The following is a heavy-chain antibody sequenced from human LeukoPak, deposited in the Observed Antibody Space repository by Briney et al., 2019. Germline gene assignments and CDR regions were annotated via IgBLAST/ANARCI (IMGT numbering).Heavy chain of an antibody. Sequence: GGSLRLSCAASGFTFSDYYMTWIRQAPGRGLEWISYINGSSSDTKYADSVKGRFTISRDNAKNSLYLLMNSLRAEDTAVYYCARRRTTYCTVDSCHPNWFDPWGQGTLVTVSS. CDR1: GFTFSDYY. CDR3: ARRRTTYCTVDSCHPNWFDP. V-gene: IGHV3-11*03. CDR2: INGSSSDT. D-gene: IGHD2-15*01. J-gene: IGHJ5*02.